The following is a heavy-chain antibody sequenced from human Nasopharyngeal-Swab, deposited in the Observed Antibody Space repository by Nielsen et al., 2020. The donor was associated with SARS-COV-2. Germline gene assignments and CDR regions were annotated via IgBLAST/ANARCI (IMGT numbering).Heavy chain of an antibody. CDR2: ISYDGSNK. J-gene: IGHJ4*02. V-gene: IGHV3-30-3*01. CDR3: ARGYSGSYYSPFDY. Sequence: GESLKISCEASGFTFSSYAMHWVRQAPGKGLEWVAVISYDGSNKYYADSVKGRFTISRDNSKNTLYLQMNSLRAEDTAVYYCARGYSGSYYSPFDYWGQGTLVTVSS. D-gene: IGHD1-26*01. CDR1: GFTFSSYA.